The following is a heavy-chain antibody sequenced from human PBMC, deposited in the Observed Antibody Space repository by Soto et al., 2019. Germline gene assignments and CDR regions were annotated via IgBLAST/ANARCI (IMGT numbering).Heavy chain of an antibody. CDR1: GFTFSSYW. V-gene: IGHV3-7*01. Sequence: LRLSCAASGFTFSSYWMSWVRQAPGKGLEWVANIKQDGSEKYYVDSVKGRFTISRDNAKNSLYLQMNSLRAEDTAVYYCARQPTVESWNLKYYFDYWGQGTLVTVSS. J-gene: IGHJ4*02. D-gene: IGHD1-1*01. CDR3: ARQPTVESWNLKYYFDY. CDR2: IKQDGSEK.